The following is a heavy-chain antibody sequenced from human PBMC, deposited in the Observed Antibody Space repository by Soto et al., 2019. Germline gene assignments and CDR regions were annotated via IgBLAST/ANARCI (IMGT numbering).Heavy chain of an antibody. D-gene: IGHD2-15*01. CDR2: INHSGST. CDR3: ARHKGSGPGGRFDP. V-gene: IGHV4-34*01. CDR1: GGSFSGYY. J-gene: IGHJ5*02. Sequence: QVQLQQWGAGLLKPSETLSLTCAVYGGSFSGYYWSWIRQPPGKGLEWIGEINHSGSTNYNPSLKSRVTISVDTSKNQFSLKLSSVTAADTAVYYCARHKGSGPGGRFDPWGQGTLVTVSS.